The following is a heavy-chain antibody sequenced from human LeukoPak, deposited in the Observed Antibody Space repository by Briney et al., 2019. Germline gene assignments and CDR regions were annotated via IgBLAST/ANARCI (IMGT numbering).Heavy chain of an antibody. D-gene: IGHD5-12*01. CDR1: GFTFSSYA. CDR2: ISGSGGST. Sequence: GRSLRLSCAASGFTFSSYAMSWVRQAPGKGLEWVSAISGSGGSTYYADSVKGRFAISRDNSKNTLYLQMNSLRAEDTAVYYCAKDLLSGYDGPFDYWGQGTLVTVSS. J-gene: IGHJ4*02. V-gene: IGHV3-23*01. CDR3: AKDLLSGYDGPFDY.